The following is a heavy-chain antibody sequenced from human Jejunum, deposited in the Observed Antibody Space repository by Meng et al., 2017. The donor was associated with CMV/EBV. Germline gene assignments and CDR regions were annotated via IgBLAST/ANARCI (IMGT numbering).Heavy chain of an antibody. J-gene: IGHJ1*01. Sequence: FSFSSYGMHWVRQAPGKGLGWVAFIRYDRSDKYYADSVKGRFTISRDNSKSTLYLQMNSLRTDDTAVYTCARVRDGSGSYYQDFHHWGQGTLVTVSS. CDR2: IRYDRSDK. V-gene: IGHV3-30*02. D-gene: IGHD3-10*01. CDR1: FSFSSYG. CDR3: ARVRDGSGSYYQDFHH.